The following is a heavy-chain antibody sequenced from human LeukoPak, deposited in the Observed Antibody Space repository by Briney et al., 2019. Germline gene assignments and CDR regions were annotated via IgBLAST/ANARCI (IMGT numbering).Heavy chain of an antibody. CDR2: ISGSGVST. V-gene: IGHV3-23*01. Sequence: GGSLRLSCATSGFTFSNFAMSWVRQAPGKGLEWVSVISGSGVSTYYADSVKGRFTISRDDSKNTVFLQMNSLRAEDSAVYYCARGSSYYDSSGYYFRLDAFDIWGQGTMVTVSS. CDR1: GFTFSNFA. CDR3: ARGSSYYDSSGYYFRLDAFDI. J-gene: IGHJ3*02. D-gene: IGHD3-22*01.